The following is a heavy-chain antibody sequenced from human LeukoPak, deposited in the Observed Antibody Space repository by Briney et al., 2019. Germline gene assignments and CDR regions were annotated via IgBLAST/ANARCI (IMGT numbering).Heavy chain of an antibody. CDR1: AYSISSAYY. V-gene: IGHV4-38-2*02. D-gene: IGHD5-12*01. J-gene: IGHJ4*02. CDR3: ARGHYSGYDY. Sequence: SETLSLTCTVSAYSISSAYYWGWIRQPPGKGLEWIGSIYHSGSTYYNPSLKSRVTISVDTSKNQFSLRLTSVTAADTAVYYCARGHYSGYDYWGQGTLVTVSS. CDR2: IYHSGST.